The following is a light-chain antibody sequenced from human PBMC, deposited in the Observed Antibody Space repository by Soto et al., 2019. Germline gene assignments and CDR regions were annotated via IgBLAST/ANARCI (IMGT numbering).Light chain of an antibody. J-gene: IGKJ5*01. CDR1: QSISSL. CDR2: SAS. V-gene: IGKV3-15*01. Sequence: ENVLTQSPGTLSLSPGERATPSFRASQSISSLLAWYQQKPGQAPRLLIYSASTRASGIPARFSGSGSGADFTLTISSLQSEDFAVYYCQQYYDWPITFGQGTRLEI. CDR3: QQYYDWPIT.